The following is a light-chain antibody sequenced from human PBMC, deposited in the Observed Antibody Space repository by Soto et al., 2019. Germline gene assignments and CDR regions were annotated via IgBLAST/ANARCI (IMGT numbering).Light chain of an antibody. Sequence: DIQLTQSPSTLSASLGDRVTITCRASQSISSWLAWYQQKPGKAPKLLIYDASSLESGVPSRFSGSGSGTEFTLTISGLKPDDFATYYCQQYNSYSLTFGQGTKVDIK. CDR2: DAS. J-gene: IGKJ1*01. CDR3: QQYNSYSLT. V-gene: IGKV1-5*01. CDR1: QSISSW.